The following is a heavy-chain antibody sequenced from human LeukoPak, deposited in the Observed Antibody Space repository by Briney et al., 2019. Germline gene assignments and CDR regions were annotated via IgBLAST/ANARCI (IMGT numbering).Heavy chain of an antibody. Sequence: GASVKVSCKASGYTFITYAIQWVRQAPGQRPEWMGWINAGNGNTKLSQKFQGRVTLTRDTSASTAYMELSSLRSEDTAVYYCARSVRVVLDWNVGYYFDYWGQGSLVTVFS. V-gene: IGHV1-3*01. D-gene: IGHD1-1*01. CDR3: ARSVRVVLDWNVGYYFDY. J-gene: IGHJ4*02. CDR1: GYTFITYA. CDR2: INAGNGNT.